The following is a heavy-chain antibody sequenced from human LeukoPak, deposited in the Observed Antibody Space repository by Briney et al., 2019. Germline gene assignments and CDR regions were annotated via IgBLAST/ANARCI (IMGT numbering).Heavy chain of an antibody. CDR1: GGSISSDY. Sequence: KPSETLFLTCTVSGGSISSDYWSWIRQPPGKGLEWIGYIYYSGSTNYNPSLKSRVSISIDTSKNQFSLKLRSVTAADTAVYYCARYYYDSSGYYYVLDYWGQGTLVTVSS. J-gene: IGHJ4*02. CDR3: ARYYYDSSGYYYVLDY. CDR2: IYYSGST. V-gene: IGHV4-59*01. D-gene: IGHD3-22*01.